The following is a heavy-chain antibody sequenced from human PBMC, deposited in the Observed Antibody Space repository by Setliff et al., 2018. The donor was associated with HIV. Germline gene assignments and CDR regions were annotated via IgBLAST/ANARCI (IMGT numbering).Heavy chain of an antibody. J-gene: IGHJ3*02. D-gene: IGHD2-2*01. V-gene: IGHV4-38-2*02. Sequence: SETLSLTCTVSGYSISSGYYWGWIRQPPGKGLEWMGSIYHSGSTYYNPSLKSRVTISVDTSKNQFSLKLSSVTAADTAVYYCARDPRSPVGAFDIWGQGTMVTVSS. CDR2: IYHSGST. CDR3: ARDPRSPVGAFDI. CDR1: GYSISSGYY.